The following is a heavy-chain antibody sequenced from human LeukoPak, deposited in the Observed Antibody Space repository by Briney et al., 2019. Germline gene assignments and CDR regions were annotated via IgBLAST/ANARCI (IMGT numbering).Heavy chain of an antibody. D-gene: IGHD3-22*01. CDR3: ARQPDYYDSSGYFYYYYYYMDV. V-gene: IGHV4-39*01. CDR1: GGSISSSSYY. Sequence: SETLSLTCTVSGGSISSSSYYWGWIRQPPGKGLEWIGSIYYSGSTYYNPSLKSRVTISVDTSKNQFSLKLSSVTAADTAVYYCARQPDYYDSSGYFYYYYYYMDVWGKGTTVTVSS. J-gene: IGHJ6*03. CDR2: IYYSGST.